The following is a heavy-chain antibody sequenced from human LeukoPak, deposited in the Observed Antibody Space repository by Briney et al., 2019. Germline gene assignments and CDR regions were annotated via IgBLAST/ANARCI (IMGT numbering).Heavy chain of an antibody. CDR1: GGSISSYY. J-gene: IGHJ4*02. Sequence: SETLSLTCTVSGGSISSYYWSWIRQPPGKGLEWIGYIYYSGSTNYNPPLKSRVTISVDTSKNQFSLKLSSVTAADTAVYYCARAYYGSGIFDYWGQGTLVTVSS. V-gene: IGHV4-59*01. CDR2: IYYSGST. CDR3: ARAYYGSGIFDY. D-gene: IGHD3-10*01.